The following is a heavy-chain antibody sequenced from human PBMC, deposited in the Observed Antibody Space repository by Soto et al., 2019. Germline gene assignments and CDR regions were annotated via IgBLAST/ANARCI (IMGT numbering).Heavy chain of an antibody. J-gene: IGHJ5*02. CDR2: IKSKTDGGTT. CDR1: GFTFSNAW. V-gene: IGHV3-15*01. CDR3: TSWGSDFWFDP. D-gene: IGHD3-16*01. Sequence: GGSLRLSCAASGFTFSNAWMSWVRQAPGKGLEWVGRIKSKTDGGTTDYAAPVKGRFTISRDDSKNTLYPQMNSLKTEDTAVYYCTSWGSDFWFDPWGQGTLVTVSS.